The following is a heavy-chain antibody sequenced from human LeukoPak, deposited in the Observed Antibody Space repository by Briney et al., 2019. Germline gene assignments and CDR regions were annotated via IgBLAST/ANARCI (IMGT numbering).Heavy chain of an antibody. CDR1: GGSFSGYF. J-gene: IGHJ6*03. Sequence: SETLSLTCAVYGGSFSGYFWSWIRQPPGKGLEWIGEVNHSGSTNYNPSLKSRVTISVDTSKNQFSLKLSSVTAADTAVYYCAREEDIVFYGYYYYYMDVWGKGTTVTVSS. D-gene: IGHD2-15*01. V-gene: IGHV4-34*01. CDR2: VNHSGST. CDR3: AREEDIVFYGYYYYYMDV.